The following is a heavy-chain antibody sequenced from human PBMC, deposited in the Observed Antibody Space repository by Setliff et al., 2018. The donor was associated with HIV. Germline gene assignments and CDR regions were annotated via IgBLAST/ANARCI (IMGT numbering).Heavy chain of an antibody. CDR1: GGSFSGYY. D-gene: IGHD3-10*01. CDR2: INHSGST. Sequence: KASETLSLTCAVDGGSFSGYYWSWIRQPPGKGLEWIGEINHSGSTNYNPSLKSRVTISVDTSKNQFSLKLTSVTAADTAVYYCAREAYGSGSYPSFGLDYWGQGTLVTVSS. CDR3: AREAYGSGSYPSFGLDY. J-gene: IGHJ4*02. V-gene: IGHV4-34*01.